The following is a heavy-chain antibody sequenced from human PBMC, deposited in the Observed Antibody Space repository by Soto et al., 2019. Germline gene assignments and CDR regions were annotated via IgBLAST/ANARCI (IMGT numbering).Heavy chain of an antibody. Sequence: QITLKESGPTLVKPTQTLTLTCTFSGFSLSNSGVGVGWIRQPPGKALEWLALIYWDDDKRYSPSLKSRLTLTKDTAKNQVVLTMTNMDPVDTATYYCAHTELGTKLDYWGQGTLVTVSS. CDR3: AHTELGTKLDY. V-gene: IGHV2-5*02. CDR1: GFSLSNSGVG. CDR2: IYWDDDK. J-gene: IGHJ4*02. D-gene: IGHD7-27*01.